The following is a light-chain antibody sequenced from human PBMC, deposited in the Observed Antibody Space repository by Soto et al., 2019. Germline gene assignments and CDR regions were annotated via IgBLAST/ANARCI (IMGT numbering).Light chain of an antibody. J-gene: IGKJ5*01. CDR2: GAS. Sequence: EILLTQSPCTLALSPGERATLSCRASQSVSSRYLAWYQQKPGHAPRLLIYGASSRATGIPDRFSGSGSGTDFTLTISRLEPEDFAVYYCQQYGSSRPITFGQGTRLEIK. V-gene: IGKV3-20*01. CDR1: QSVSSRY. CDR3: QQYGSSRPIT.